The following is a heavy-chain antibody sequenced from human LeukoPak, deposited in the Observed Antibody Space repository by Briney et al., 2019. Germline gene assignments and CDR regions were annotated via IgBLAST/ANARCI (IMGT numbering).Heavy chain of an antibody. CDR2: IYYIGTS. Sequence: WETLSLTCTVSGDSINTSNYFWGWIRQSTGKGLEWIGNIYYIGTSDYNPSLKSRVTISIDTSKNQFSLNLRSVTAADTAFYYCARLRGSGWVIDYWGQGTLVTVSS. CDR3: ARLRGSGWVIDY. CDR1: GDSINTSNYF. D-gene: IGHD6-19*01. J-gene: IGHJ4*02. V-gene: IGHV4-39*01.